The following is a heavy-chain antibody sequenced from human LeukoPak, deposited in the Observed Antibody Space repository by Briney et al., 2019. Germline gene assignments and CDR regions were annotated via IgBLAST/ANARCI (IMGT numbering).Heavy chain of an antibody. J-gene: IGHJ4*02. CDR1: GYTFTGYY. V-gene: IGHV1-2*02. CDR3: ARSLAVAALRRGSYFDY. CDR2: INPNSGGT. D-gene: IGHD6-19*01. Sequence: ASVKVSCKASGYTFTGYYMHWVRQAPGQGLEWTGWINPNSGGTNYAQKFQGRVTMTRDTSISTAYMELSRLRSDDTAVYYCARSLAVAALRRGSYFDYWGQGTLVTVSS.